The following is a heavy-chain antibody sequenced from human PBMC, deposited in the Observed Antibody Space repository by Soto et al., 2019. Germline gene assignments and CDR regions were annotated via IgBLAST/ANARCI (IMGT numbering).Heavy chain of an antibody. Sequence: QVQLVQSGAEVKKPGASVKVSCKASGYTFTSYGISWVRQAPGQGLEWMGWISAYNGNTNYAQKLQGRVTMTTDTSTSTAYMELRSLRPDDTAVYYCARSYDILTGYYPNYFDYWGQGTLVTVSS. CDR1: GYTFTSYG. D-gene: IGHD3-9*01. J-gene: IGHJ4*02. CDR2: ISAYNGNT. V-gene: IGHV1-18*01. CDR3: ARSYDILTGYYPNYFDY.